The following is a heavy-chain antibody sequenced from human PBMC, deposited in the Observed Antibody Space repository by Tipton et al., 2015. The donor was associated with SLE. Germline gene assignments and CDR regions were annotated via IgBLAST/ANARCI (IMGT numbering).Heavy chain of an antibody. D-gene: IGHD6-19*01. Sequence: SGAEVKKPGASVKVSCKASGYTFTSFDINWVRQATGQGLEWMGWMNPNSGNTAYAQKFQGRVTMTRDTSISTAYMELRSLRSDDTAVYYCAIAVAGTLFFDPWGQGTLVTVSS. CDR2: MNPNSGNT. CDR1: GYTFTSFD. V-gene: IGHV1-8*01. J-gene: IGHJ5*02. CDR3: AIAVAGTLFFDP.